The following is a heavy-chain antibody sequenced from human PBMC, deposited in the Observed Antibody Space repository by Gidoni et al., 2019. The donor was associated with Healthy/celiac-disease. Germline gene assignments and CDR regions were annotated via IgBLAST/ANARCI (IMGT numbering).Heavy chain of an antibody. CDR1: GGSISSYY. V-gene: IGHV4-59*01. D-gene: IGHD2-21*01. CDR3: ARAEPYCGGDCYYPYDAFDI. J-gene: IGHJ3*02. CDR2: IYYSGST. Sequence: QVQLQESGPGLVKPSETLSLTCTGAGGSISSYYWSWIRQPPGKGLEWIGYIYYSGSTNYNPSLKRRVTISVDTSKNQFSLKLSSVTAADTAVYYCARAEPYCGGDCYYPYDAFDIWGQGTMVTVSS.